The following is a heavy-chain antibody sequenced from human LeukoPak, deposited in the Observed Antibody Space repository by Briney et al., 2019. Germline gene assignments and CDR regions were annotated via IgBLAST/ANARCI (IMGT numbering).Heavy chain of an antibody. CDR2: IYTSGST. CDR1: GASISSGSYY. J-gene: IGHJ5*02. D-gene: IGHD6-6*01. CDR3: ARTSSIAARDWFDP. Sequence: SETLSLTCTVSGASISSGSYYWSWIRQPAGKGLEWIGRIYTSGSTTYNPSLKSRVTISVDTSKNQFSLKLSSVTAADTAVYYRARTSSIAARDWFDPWGQGTLVTVSS. V-gene: IGHV4-61*02.